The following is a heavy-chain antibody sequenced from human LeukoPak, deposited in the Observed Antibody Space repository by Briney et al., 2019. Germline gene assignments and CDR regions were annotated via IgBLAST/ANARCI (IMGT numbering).Heavy chain of an antibody. J-gene: IGHJ4*02. Sequence: PGGSLRLSCAASGFTFSRYAMHWVRQAPGKGLEWVAVISYDGSNKYYADSVKGRFTISRDSSKNTLYLQMNSLRAEDTAVYYCARDRNYYDSSGYYNYWGQGTLVTVSS. V-gene: IGHV3-30-3*01. CDR1: GFTFSRYA. D-gene: IGHD3-22*01. CDR3: ARDRNYYDSSGYYNY. CDR2: ISYDGSNK.